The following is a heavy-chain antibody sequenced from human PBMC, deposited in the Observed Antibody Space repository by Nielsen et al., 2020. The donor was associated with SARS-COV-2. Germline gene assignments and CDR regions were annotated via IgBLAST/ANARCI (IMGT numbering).Heavy chain of an antibody. CDR1: GGSIGSYY. CDR2: IYYSGST. J-gene: IGHJ6*02. D-gene: IGHD3-22*01. V-gene: IGHV4-59*01. CDR3: ARNTNYYDSSGYKDYYYYGMDV. Sequence: SETLSLTCTVSGGSIGSYYWSWIRQPPGKGLEWIGYIYYSGSTNYNPSLKSRVTISVDTSKNQFSLKLSSVTAADTAVYYCARNTNYYDSSGYKDYYYYGMDVWGQGTTVTVSS.